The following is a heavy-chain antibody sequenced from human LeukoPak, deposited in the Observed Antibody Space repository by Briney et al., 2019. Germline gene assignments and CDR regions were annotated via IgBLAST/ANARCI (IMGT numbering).Heavy chain of an antibody. CDR1: GYSFTTHW. Sequence: PGESLKISCTGSGYSFTTHWIGWARQMPGKGLEWMGIISPGDSDTTYSPSFQGQVTISADKSINTAYLQWSSLKASDTAMYYCARLGGSNSPLDDWGQGTLVTVSS. J-gene: IGHJ4*02. D-gene: IGHD2-15*01. V-gene: IGHV5-51*01. CDR2: ISPGDSDT. CDR3: ARLGGSNSPLDD.